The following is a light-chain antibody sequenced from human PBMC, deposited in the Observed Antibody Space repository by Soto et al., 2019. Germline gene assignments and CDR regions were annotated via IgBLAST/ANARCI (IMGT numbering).Light chain of an antibody. CDR2: DAS. CDR3: QQRSNWPPWT. CDR1: QSVSSY. J-gene: IGKJ1*01. Sequence: EIVLTQSPATLSLSPGERATLSCRASQSVSSYLAWYQQKPGQAPRLLIYDASNRATGIPARFSGSGSGTDFTLTISSLEPEDLAVYYCQQRSNWPPWTFGQGTKVAIK. V-gene: IGKV3-11*01.